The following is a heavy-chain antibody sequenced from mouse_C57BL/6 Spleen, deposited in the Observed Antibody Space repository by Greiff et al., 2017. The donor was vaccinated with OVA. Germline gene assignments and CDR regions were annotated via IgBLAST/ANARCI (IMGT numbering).Heavy chain of an antibody. CDR3: ARSGPSMVTTDPY. CDR2: IDPSDSYT. D-gene: IGHD2-2*01. J-gene: IGHJ3*01. Sequence: QVQLQQPGAELVRPGTSVKLSCKASGYTFTSYWMHWVKQRPGQGLEWIGVIDPSDSYTNYNQKFKGKATLTVDTSSSTAYMQLSSLTSEDSAVYYCARSGPSMVTTDPYWGQGTLVTVSA. V-gene: IGHV1-59*01. CDR1: GYTFTSYW.